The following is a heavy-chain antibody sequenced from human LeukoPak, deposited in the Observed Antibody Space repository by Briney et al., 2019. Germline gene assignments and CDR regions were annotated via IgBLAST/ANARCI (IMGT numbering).Heavy chain of an antibody. CDR3: ATDLYDFWSGSALDY. Sequence: ASVKVSCKASGYTFAGYGINWVRQATGQGLEWMGWMNPNSGNANSAQKFQGRITMTEDTSTDTAYMELSSLRSEDTAVYYCATDLYDFWSGSALDYWGQGTLVTVSS. CDR1: GYTFAGYG. V-gene: IGHV1-8*01. D-gene: IGHD3-3*01. J-gene: IGHJ4*02. CDR2: MNPNSGNA.